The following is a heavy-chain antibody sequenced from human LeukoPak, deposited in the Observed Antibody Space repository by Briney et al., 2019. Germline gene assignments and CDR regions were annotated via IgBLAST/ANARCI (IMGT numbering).Heavy chain of an antibody. J-gene: IGHJ4*02. CDR2: ISYDGSNK. D-gene: IGHD3-9*01. CDR1: GFTFSSYS. CDR3: AKDVLRYFDWLWAFDY. Sequence: GRSLRLSCAASGFTFSSYSMHWVRQAPGKGLEWVAVISYDGSNKYYADSVKGRFTISRDNSKNTLYLQMNILRADDTAVYYCAKDVLRYFDWLWAFDYWGQGTLVTVSS. V-gene: IGHV3-30*18.